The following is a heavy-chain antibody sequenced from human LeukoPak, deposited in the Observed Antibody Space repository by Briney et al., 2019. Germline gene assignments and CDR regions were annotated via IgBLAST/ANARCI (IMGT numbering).Heavy chain of an antibody. J-gene: IGHJ4*02. Sequence: ASVKVSCKASGYTFTSYYMHWVRQAPGQGLEWMGIINPSGGSTSYAQKFQGRVTMTRDTSIRTAYMELTRLRSDDTAVYYCATQRGSYLWGTDFDYWGQGTLVTVSS. CDR2: INPSGGST. V-gene: IGHV1-46*01. D-gene: IGHD3-16*01. CDR3: ATQRGSYLWGTDFDY. CDR1: GYTFTSYY.